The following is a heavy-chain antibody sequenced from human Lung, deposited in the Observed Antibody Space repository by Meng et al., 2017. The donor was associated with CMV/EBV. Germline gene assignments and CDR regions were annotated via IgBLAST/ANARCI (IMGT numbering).Heavy chain of an antibody. CDR3: ARVRRHDFWSGPFVEY. D-gene: IGHD3-3*01. Sequence: SCAASGFTFSDYYMSWIRQAPGKGLEWVSYISSSGSTIYYADSVKGRFTISRDNAKNSLYLQMNSLRAEDTSVYYCARVRRHDFWSGPFVEYWGRGKXVNGAS. V-gene: IGHV3-11*01. CDR1: GFTFSDYY. J-gene: IGHJ4*02. CDR2: ISSSGSTI.